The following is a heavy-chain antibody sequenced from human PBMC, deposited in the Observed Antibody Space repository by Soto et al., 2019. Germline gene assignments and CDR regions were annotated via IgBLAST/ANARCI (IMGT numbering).Heavy chain of an antibody. D-gene: IGHD3-10*01. CDR2: IYYSGST. Sequence: SETLSLTFTVSGGSISAKYWSWIRQSPGKGLEWIGYIYYSGSTNYDPSLKSRVTISVDTSKNQFSLKLSSVTAADTAVYYCARATMVRGEAAYGMDVWRQGTTVTVSS. CDR3: ARATMVRGEAAYGMDV. J-gene: IGHJ6*02. V-gene: IGHV4-59*01. CDR1: GGSISAKY.